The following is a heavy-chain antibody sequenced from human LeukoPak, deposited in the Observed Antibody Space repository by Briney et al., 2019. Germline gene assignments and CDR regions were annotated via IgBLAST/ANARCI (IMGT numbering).Heavy chain of an antibody. J-gene: IGHJ5*02. D-gene: IGHD3-10*01. CDR1: GGSFSGYY. V-gene: IGHV4-34*01. Sequence: PSETLSLTCAVYGGSFSGYYWSWLRQPPGKGLEWIGEINHSGSTNYNPSLKSRVTISVDTSKDQFSLKLSSVTAADTAVYYCARGDLWFGEFFRFDPWGQGTLVTVSS. CDR3: ARGDLWFGEFFRFDP. CDR2: INHSGST.